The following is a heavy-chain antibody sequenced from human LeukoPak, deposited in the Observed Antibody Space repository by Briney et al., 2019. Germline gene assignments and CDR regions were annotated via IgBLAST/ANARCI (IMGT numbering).Heavy chain of an antibody. D-gene: IGHD3-22*01. CDR1: GGSISSYY. CDR3: ARSGDSSGLDAFDI. CDR2: IYTSGST. J-gene: IGHJ3*02. Sequence: PSETQSLTCTVSGGSISSYYWSWIRQPAGKGLEWIGRIYTSGSTNYNPSLKSRVTISVDTSKNQFSLKLSSVTAADTAVYYRARSGDSSGLDAFDIWGQGTMVTVSS. V-gene: IGHV4-4*07.